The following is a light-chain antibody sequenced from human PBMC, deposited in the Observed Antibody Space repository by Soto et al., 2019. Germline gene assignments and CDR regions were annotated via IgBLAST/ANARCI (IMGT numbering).Light chain of an antibody. CDR3: QQRSDWPLT. CDR1: QSVSSY. J-gene: IGKJ4*01. CDR2: DAS. V-gene: IGKV3-11*01. Sequence: EIVLSQSPATLSLSPGERATLSCRASQSVSSYLAWYQQKPGQAPRLLVYDASTRATDIPARFSGSGSGTDFTLSISSLEPEDFAVYFCQQRSDWPLTFGGGTKVDIK.